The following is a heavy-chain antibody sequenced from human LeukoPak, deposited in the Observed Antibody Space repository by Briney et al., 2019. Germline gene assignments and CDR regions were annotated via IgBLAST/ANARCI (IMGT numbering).Heavy chain of an antibody. V-gene: IGHV6-1*01. Sequence: SQTLSLTCAISGDRVSSNGASWNWIRPSPSRGLVWRGRTYYRSQQWHSDYAPSVKGRIPLHAHTPTNQSSLQLNSLTPEDTAVYYCGRETDFGVVTNWGQGTLVTVSS. CDR1: GDRVSSNGAS. CDR3: GRETDFGVVTN. D-gene: IGHD3-3*01. J-gene: IGHJ4*02. CDR2: TYYRSQQWHS.